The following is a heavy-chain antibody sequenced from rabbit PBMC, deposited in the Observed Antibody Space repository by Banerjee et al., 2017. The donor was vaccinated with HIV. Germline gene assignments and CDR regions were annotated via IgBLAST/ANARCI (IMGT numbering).Heavy chain of an antibody. CDR1: GFSFNNNYV. D-gene: IGHD1-1*01. CDR3: ARDWGSRGSPFNL. J-gene: IGHJ4*01. CDR2: INSNTGNT. V-gene: IGHV1S45*01. Sequence: QEQLEESGGNLVKPEGSLTLTCTASGFSFNNNYVMCWVRQAPGKGLEWIACINSNTGNTVYASWAKGRFTLSKTSSTTVTLQMTSLTAADTATYFCARDWGSRGSPFNLWGPGTLVTVS.